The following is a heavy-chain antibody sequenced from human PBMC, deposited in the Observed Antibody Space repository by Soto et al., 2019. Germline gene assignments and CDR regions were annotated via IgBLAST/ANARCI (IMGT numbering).Heavy chain of an antibody. CDR1: GFTFSSYS. V-gene: IGHV3-48*01. CDR3: SRENDFWRGSLTYYMDV. CDR2: ISSSSSTI. D-gene: IGHD3-3*01. Sequence: GGSLRLSCAASGFTFSSYSMNWVRQAPGKGLEWVSYISSSSSTIYYADYVKGRFTISRDNAKNSLYLQMNSLRAEDTAFYYFSRENDFWRGSLTYYMDVWAKGTTDTVSS. J-gene: IGHJ6*03.